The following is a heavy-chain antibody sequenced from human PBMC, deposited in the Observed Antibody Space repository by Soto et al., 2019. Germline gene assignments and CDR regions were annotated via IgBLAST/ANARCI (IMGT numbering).Heavy chain of an antibody. CDR1: GYTFTSYG. Sequence: GASVKVSCKASGYTFTSYGISWVRQAPGQGLEWMGWISAYNGNTNYAQKLQGRVTMTTDTSTSTAYMELRSLRSDDTAVYYCARVAAGTSDYYYGMDVWGQGTTVTVYS. D-gene: IGHD6-13*01. CDR3: ARVAAGTSDYYYGMDV. J-gene: IGHJ6*02. V-gene: IGHV1-18*01. CDR2: ISAYNGNT.